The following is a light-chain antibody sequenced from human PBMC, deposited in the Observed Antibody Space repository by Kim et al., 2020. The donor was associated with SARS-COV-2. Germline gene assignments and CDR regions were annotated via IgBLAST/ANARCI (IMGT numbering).Light chain of an antibody. CDR1: QTVSRNY. CDR2: GIS. J-gene: IGKJ2*01. V-gene: IGKV3-20*01. Sequence: EIVLTQSPGTLSLSPGKRATLSCRASQTVSRNYFAWYQQRPGQAPRLLIYGISRRATDIPDRFSGSGSGTDFTLTISRLEPEDSAVYYCQQYGSSRGTFGQGTKLEI. CDR3: QQYGSSRGT.